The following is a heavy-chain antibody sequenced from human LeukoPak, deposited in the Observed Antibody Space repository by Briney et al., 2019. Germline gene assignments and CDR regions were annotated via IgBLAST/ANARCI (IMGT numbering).Heavy chain of an antibody. Sequence: GGSLRLSCAASGFTFSRYGIHWVRQAPGKGLEWVSLIWYDGSNKYYADSVKGRFTISRDNSKNTLYLQMNSLSPEDTAVYYCARGNAAMIDYWGQGTLVTVSS. CDR1: GFTFSRYG. J-gene: IGHJ4*02. CDR3: ARGNAAMIDY. CDR2: IWYDGSNK. D-gene: IGHD5-18*01. V-gene: IGHV3-33*01.